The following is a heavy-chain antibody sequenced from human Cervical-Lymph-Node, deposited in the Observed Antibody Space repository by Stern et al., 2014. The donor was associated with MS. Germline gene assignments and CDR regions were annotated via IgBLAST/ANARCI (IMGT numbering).Heavy chain of an antibody. CDR1: GFTFDDYA. V-gene: IGHV3-9*01. D-gene: IGHD2-21*02. CDR3: AKGDGPYDY. CDR2: ISWNSGSI. Sequence: EVHLVDSGGGLVQPGRSLRLSCAASGFTFDDYAMHWVRQAPGQGLEWVSGISWNSGSIGYADSVKGRFTISRDNAKNSLYLQMNSLRAEDTALYYCAKGDGPYDYWGQGTLVTVSS. J-gene: IGHJ4*02.